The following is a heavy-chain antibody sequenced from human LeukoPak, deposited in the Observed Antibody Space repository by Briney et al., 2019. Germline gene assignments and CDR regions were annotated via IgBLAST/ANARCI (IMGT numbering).Heavy chain of an antibody. D-gene: IGHD3-16*02. CDR1: GFTFSRSW. V-gene: IGHV3-7*04. CDR2: INQDGSDK. J-gene: IGHJ4*02. CDR3: GRGDGYLVDY. Sequence: GGSLRLSCAASGFTFSRSWMTWVRQAPGKRLEWVANINQDGSDKSSVDSVRGRFTISRDNAKNSLYLQMNRLRAEDTAVYYCGRGDGYLVDYWGQGTLVTVSS.